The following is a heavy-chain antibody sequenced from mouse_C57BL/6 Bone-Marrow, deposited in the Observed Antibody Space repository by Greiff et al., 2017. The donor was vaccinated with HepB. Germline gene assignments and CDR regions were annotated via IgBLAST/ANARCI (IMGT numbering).Heavy chain of an antibody. V-gene: IGHV5-17*01. CDR3: ARYYGSTFDD. CDR1: GFTFSDYG. J-gene: IGHJ2*01. CDR2: SSSGSSTI. D-gene: IGHD1-1*01. Sequence: EVKLVESGGGLVKPGGSLKLSCAASGFTFSDYGMHWVRRAPEKGLEWVAYSSSGSSTIYYADTVKGRCTISRDNANNTLFLRMTSLRSEDTAMYYCARYYGSTFDDWGQGTTLTVSS.